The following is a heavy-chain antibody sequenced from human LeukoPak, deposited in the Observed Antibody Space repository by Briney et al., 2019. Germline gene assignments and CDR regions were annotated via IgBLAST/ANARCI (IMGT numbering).Heavy chain of an antibody. D-gene: IGHD2-15*01. CDR3: ARNAAREYYFDY. CDR1: GGSISSSNW. V-gene: IGHV4-4*02. J-gene: IGHJ4*02. Sequence: SETLSLTCAVSGGSISSSNWWSWVRQPPGKGLEWIGEIYHRGSTNYNPSLKSRVTISIDKSKNQFSLKLNSVTAADTAVYYCARNAAREYYFDYWGQGTLVTVSS. CDR2: IYHRGST.